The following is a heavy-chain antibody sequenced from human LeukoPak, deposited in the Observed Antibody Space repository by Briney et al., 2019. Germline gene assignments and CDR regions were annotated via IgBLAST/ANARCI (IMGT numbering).Heavy chain of an antibody. CDR3: ARGSWQLAEEVY. Sequence: PSETLSLTCAVYGGSFSDYDWSWIRQPPGKGLEWIGEINQSGSTNCDPSLKSRVSMSIDTSKSQFSLKLSSVTAADTAVYYCARGSWQLAEEVYWGQGTLVTVSS. V-gene: IGHV4-34*01. D-gene: IGHD6-6*01. CDR2: INQSGST. CDR1: GGSFSDYD. J-gene: IGHJ4*02.